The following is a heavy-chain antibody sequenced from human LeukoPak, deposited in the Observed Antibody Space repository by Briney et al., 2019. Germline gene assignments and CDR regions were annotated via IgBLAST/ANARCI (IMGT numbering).Heavy chain of an antibody. CDR2: INHIGST. D-gene: IGHD3-22*01. CDR3: ARHFRSGYYYEGLQH. J-gene: IGHJ1*01. V-gene: IGHV4-34*01. Sequence: SQRLSPTCAVDAPSFSVYYRGSIRQPPGRGRGWIGEINHIGSTNYNPSLKSRVTISVDTSKNQFSLKLSSVTAADTAVYYCARHFRSGYYYEGLQHWSQGTLVTVSS. CDR1: APSFSVYY.